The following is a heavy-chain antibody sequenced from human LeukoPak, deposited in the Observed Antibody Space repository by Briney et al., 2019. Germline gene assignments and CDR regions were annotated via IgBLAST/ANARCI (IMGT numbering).Heavy chain of an antibody. V-gene: IGHV4-61*02. J-gene: IGHJ3*02. D-gene: IGHD3-10*01. CDR1: GGSISSSSYY. Sequence: PSETLSLTCTVSGGSISSSSYYWSWIRQPAGKGLEWIGRIYTSGSTNYNPSLKSRVTMSVDTSKNQFSLKLSSVTAADTAVYYCARLTTSGSYYNCAFDIWGQGTMVTVSS. CDR2: IYTSGST. CDR3: ARLTTSGSYYNCAFDI.